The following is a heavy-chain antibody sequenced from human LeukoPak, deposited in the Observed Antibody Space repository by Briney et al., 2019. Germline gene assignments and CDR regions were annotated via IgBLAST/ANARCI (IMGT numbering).Heavy chain of an antibody. CDR2: FSYDGSTQ. D-gene: IGHD3/OR15-3a*01. J-gene: IGHJ4*02. V-gene: IGHV3-30-3*01. Sequence: GRSLRLSCAGSGFTLSTYAMHWVRQAPGKGLEWVALFSYDGSTQRYADSVKGRFTISRDNSKNSLYLQMNSLRDEDTAVYYCARAFGLTDYWGQGTLVTVSS. CDR3: ARAFGLTDY. CDR1: GFTLSTYA.